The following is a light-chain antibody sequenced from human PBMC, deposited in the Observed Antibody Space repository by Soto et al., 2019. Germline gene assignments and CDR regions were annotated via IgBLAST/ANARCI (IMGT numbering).Light chain of an antibody. V-gene: IGKV4-1*01. CDR1: QSVLYSSNNRNY. CDR3: HQYYNIPWT. J-gene: IGKJ1*01. CDR2: RAS. Sequence: DIVMTQSPDSLAVSLGERATINCKSSQSVLYSSNNRNYLAWYQQKPGQPRKLLIYRASTRESGVPERFSGSGSGTDFTLTISSLQAEDVAVYYCHQYYNIPWTFGQGTKVEIK.